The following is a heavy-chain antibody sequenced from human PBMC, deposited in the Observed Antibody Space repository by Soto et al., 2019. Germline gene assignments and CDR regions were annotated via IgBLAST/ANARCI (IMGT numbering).Heavy chain of an antibody. CDR2: ITTGDDT. D-gene: IGHD3-16*01. CDR3: ARVAQDFGALDI. J-gene: IGHJ3*02. Sequence: ESGGGLVQPGGSLRLSCAASGFTFSSYDMHWVRQVTGKGLEWVSYITTGDDTSYPDSVQGRFTISRENAKNSLYLQMNNLRAGDTAIYYCARVAQDFGALDIWGQGTTVTVSS. V-gene: IGHV3-13*01. CDR1: GFTFSSYD.